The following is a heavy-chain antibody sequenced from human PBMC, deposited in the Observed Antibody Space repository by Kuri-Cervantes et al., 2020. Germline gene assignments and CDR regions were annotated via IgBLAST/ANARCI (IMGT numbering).Heavy chain of an antibody. CDR3: ARRVTPRAFDI. CDR1: GFTFSSYA. Sequence: GESLKISCAASGFTFSSYARSWVRQAPGKGLEWVSAISGSGGSTYYADSVKGRFPFSRDNSKNTLYLQMNSLRAEDTAVYYCARRVTPRAFDIWGQGTMVTVSS. CDR2: ISGSGGST. D-gene: IGHD2-21*02. J-gene: IGHJ3*02. V-gene: IGHV3-23*01.